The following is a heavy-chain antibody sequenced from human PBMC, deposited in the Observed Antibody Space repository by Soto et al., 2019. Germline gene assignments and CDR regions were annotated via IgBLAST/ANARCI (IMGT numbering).Heavy chain of an antibody. Sequence: SETLSLTCTVSGGSITSSSYYWAWVRQPPGKGPEWIGSINYSGTTYYNSSLKSRVTISVDTSKNQFSLKLSSVTAADTAVYYCARVFGFGGMDVWGQGTTVTVSS. CDR1: GGSITSSSYY. D-gene: IGHD3-10*01. CDR3: ARVFGFGGMDV. J-gene: IGHJ6*02. CDR2: INYSGTT. V-gene: IGHV4-39*07.